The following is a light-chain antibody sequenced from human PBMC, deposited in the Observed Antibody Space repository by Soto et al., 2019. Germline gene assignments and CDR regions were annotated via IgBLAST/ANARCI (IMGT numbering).Light chain of an antibody. CDR1: QSIASW. CDR2: DAF. Sequence: DSKMIQSPATLSASKGDRVTISCRASQSIASWLAWYQQKAGKAPNLLIYDAFSLESGVPSRFSGSGSGTDFTLTISSLQPDDYATYYCQRYNSYPWTFGGVSMVAIK. V-gene: IGKV1-5*01. J-gene: IGKJ4*01. CDR3: QRYNSYPWT.